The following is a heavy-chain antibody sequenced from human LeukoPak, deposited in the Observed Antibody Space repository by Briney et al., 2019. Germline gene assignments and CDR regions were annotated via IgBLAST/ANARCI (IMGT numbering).Heavy chain of an antibody. CDR1: GYTFTSYG. CDR3: ATLFPPEYQLLY. Sequence: GASVKVSCEASGYTFTSYGISWVRQAPGQGLEWMGWISAYNGNTNYAQKLQGRVTMTTDTSTSTAYMELRSLRSDDTAVYYCATLFPPEYQLLYWGQGTLVTVSS. V-gene: IGHV1-18*01. CDR2: ISAYNGNT. J-gene: IGHJ4*02. D-gene: IGHD2-2*01.